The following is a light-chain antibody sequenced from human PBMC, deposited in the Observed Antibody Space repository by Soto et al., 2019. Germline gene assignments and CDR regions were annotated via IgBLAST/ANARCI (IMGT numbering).Light chain of an antibody. J-gene: IGLJ1*01. CDR2: DVS. CDR1: SSDVGGYNY. CDR3: SSYTSSSTLCV. Sequence: QSALTQPASVSGSPGQSITISCTGTSSDVGGYNYVSWYQQHPGKAPKLMIYDVSNRPSGVSNRFSGSKSGNTASLTISGLQAEDEADYYCSSYTSSSTLCVFGTGTKVNVL. V-gene: IGLV2-14*01.